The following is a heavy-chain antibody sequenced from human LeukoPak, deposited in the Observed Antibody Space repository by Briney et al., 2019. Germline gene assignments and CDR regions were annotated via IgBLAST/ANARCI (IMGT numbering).Heavy chain of an antibody. CDR1: GYSISSGYY. V-gene: IGHV4-38-2*02. CDR3: ARDVYYYGSGSYTPYYFDY. D-gene: IGHD3-10*01. Sequence: SETLSLTCTVSGYSISSGYYWGWIRQPPGKGLEWIGSIYHSGRTFYNPSLKSRVTISVDTSKNQFSLKLSSVTAADTAVYYCARDVYYYGSGSYTPYYFDYWGQGTLVTVSS. J-gene: IGHJ4*02. CDR2: IYHSGRT.